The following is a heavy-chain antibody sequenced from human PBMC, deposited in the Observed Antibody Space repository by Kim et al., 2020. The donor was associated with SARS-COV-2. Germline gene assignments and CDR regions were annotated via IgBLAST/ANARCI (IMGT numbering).Heavy chain of an antibody. CDR2: ISGSGGST. D-gene: IGHD2-2*01. V-gene: IGHV3-23*01. Sequence: GGSLRLSCAASGFTFSSYAMSWVRQAPGKGLEWVSAISGSGGSTYYTDSVKGRFTISRDNSKNTLYLQMNSLRAEDTAVYYCAKVRDIVVVPAAMWFDPWGQGTLVTVSS. CDR3: AKVRDIVVVPAAMWFDP. J-gene: IGHJ5*02. CDR1: GFTFSSYA.